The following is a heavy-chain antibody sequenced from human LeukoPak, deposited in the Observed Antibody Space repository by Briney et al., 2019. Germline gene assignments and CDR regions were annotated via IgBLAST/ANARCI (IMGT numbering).Heavy chain of an antibody. CDR3: ARTYYDILTGIRDFDY. CDR2: SRNKARSYTT. CDR1: GFPFSDHY. Sequence: GGSLRLSCEGFGFPFSDHYMDWVRQAPGKGLEWVGRSRNKARSYTTDYAASVKGRFTISRDGSKNSVFLQMNSLKTEDTAVYYCARTYYDILTGIRDFDYWGQGTLVTVSS. D-gene: IGHD3-9*01. V-gene: IGHV3-72*01. J-gene: IGHJ4*02.